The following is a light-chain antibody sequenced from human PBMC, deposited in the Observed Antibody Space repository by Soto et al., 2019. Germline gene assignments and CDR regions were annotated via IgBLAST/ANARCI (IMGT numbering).Light chain of an antibody. V-gene: IGLV3-1*01. J-gene: IGLJ2*01. CDR1: KLGDKN. CDR3: QAWDSSTVV. Sequence: SYELTQPPSVSVSPGQTASITCSGDKLGDKNDSVYQQKPGQSPVLDIYQDSKRPSGIPERFSGSNSGNTAALTISGTQAMDEADYYCQAWDSSTVVFGGGTKLTVL. CDR2: QDS.